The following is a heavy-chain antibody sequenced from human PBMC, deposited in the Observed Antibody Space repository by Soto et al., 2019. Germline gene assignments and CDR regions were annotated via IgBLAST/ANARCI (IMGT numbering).Heavy chain of an antibody. V-gene: IGHV6-1*01. J-gene: IGHJ4*02. CDR3: ARQIVVVPAATPYLDY. D-gene: IGHD2-2*01. Sequence: SQTLSLTCAISGYSVSSNSAAWNWIRQSPSRGLEWLGRTYYRSKWYNDYAVSVKSRITINPDTSKNQFSLQLNSVTPEDTAVYYCARQIVVVPAATPYLDYWGQGTLVTVSS. CDR1: GYSVSSNSAA. CDR2: TYYRSKWYN.